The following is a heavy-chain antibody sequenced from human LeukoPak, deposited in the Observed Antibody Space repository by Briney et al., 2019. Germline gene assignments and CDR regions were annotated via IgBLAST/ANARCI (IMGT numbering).Heavy chain of an antibody. V-gene: IGHV4-39*07. CDR2: ISQTGNT. J-gene: IGHJ4*02. CDR1: GDYINTNNYY. D-gene: IGHD6-13*01. CDR3: VRDGGRALSWPVNYCHY. Sequence: PSETLSLTCTVSGDYINTNNYYWGWVRQSPGQGLEWIGSISQTGNTYSSPSLKSRVSMSVDTSKNQFSLKLNSISAADTAVYYCVRDGGRALSWPVNYCHYWGQGALVTVSS.